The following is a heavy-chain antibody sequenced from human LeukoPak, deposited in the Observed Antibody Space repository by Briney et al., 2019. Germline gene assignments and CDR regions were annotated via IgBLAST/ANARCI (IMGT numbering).Heavy chain of an antibody. CDR2: IYYTGNT. CDR1: GGAISYYY. V-gene: IGHV4-59*12. Sequence: SETLSLTCTVSGGAISYYYWNWIRQPPGKGLEWIGYIYYTGNTNYNPSLKSRVTISVDTSKNQFSLKLSSVTAADTAVCCCAREGWQWLVHAFDIWGQGTMVTVSS. CDR3: AREGWQWLVHAFDI. D-gene: IGHD6-19*01. J-gene: IGHJ3*02.